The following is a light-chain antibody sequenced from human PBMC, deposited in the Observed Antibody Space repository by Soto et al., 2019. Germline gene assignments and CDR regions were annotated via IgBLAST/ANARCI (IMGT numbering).Light chain of an antibody. Sequence: SYELTQPPSVSVAPGQTARITCGGNNIGSESVHWYQKKPGQAPVLVVYDDSDWPSGIPERFSGSNSGNTATLTISRVEAGDEADYYCQVWDRSSDHRGVFGGGTKLTVL. CDR3: QVWDRSSDHRGV. V-gene: IGLV3-21*02. J-gene: IGLJ2*01. CDR2: DDS. CDR1: NIGSES.